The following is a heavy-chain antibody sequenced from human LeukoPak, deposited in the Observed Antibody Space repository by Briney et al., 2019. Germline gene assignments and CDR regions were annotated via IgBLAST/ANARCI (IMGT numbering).Heavy chain of an antibody. CDR2: INPNSGGT. D-gene: IGHD5-24*01. Sequence: ASVKVSCKASGYTFAGYYMHWVRQAPGQGLEWMRRINPNSGGTNYAQKFQGRVTMTRDTSISTAYMGLSRLRSDDTAVYYCARRMEMANPIGYYFDYWGQGTLVTVSS. J-gene: IGHJ4*02. V-gene: IGHV1-2*06. CDR1: GYTFAGYY. CDR3: ARRMEMANPIGYYFDY.